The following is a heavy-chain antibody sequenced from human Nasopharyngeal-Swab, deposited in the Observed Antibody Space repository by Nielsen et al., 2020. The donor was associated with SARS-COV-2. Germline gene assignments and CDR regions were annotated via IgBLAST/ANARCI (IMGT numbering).Heavy chain of an antibody. D-gene: IGHD3-22*01. CDR3: AAGSAYYDSSDNIFDY. CDR2: IVVGSGNT. Sequence: SVKVSCKASGFTFTTSAVQWVRQARGQRLEWIGWIVVGSGNTNYAQKFQERVTITRDMSTSTAYMELSSLRSEDTAVYYCAAGSAYYDSSDNIFDYWGQGTLVTVSS. J-gene: IGHJ4*02. CDR1: GFTFTTSA. V-gene: IGHV1-58*01.